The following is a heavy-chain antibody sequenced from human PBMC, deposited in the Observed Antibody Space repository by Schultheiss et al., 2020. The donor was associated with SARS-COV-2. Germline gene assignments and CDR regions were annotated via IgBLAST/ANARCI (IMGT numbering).Heavy chain of an antibody. D-gene: IGHD6-13*01. Sequence: GGSLRLSCAASGFTFSSFGMHWVRQAPGKGLEWVSAISGNGGTTPYADSVKGRFTISRDNAKNSLYLQMNSLRAEDTAVYYCARSTAAAGTGWFDPWGQGTLVTVSS. CDR2: ISGNGGTT. CDR3: ARSTAAAGTGWFDP. V-gene: IGHV3-21*04. CDR1: GFTFSSFG. J-gene: IGHJ5*02.